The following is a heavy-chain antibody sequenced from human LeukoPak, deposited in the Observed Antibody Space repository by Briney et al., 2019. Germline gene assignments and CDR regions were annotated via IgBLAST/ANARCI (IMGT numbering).Heavy chain of an antibody. J-gene: IGHJ4*02. V-gene: IGHV3-7*03. CDR3: TRDLLLRYFDWLPDGDY. D-gene: IGHD3-9*01. Sequence: PGGSLRLSCAASGFTFSSYWMSWVRQAPGKGLEWVANIKQDGSEKYYVVSVKGRFTISRDNAKNSVYLQMNSLKTEDTAVYYCTRDLLLRYFDWLPDGDYWGQGTLVTVSS. CDR1: GFTFSSYW. CDR2: IKQDGSEK.